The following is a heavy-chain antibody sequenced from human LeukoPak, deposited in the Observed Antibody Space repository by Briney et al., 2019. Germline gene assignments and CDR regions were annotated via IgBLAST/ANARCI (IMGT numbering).Heavy chain of an antibody. V-gene: IGHV1-69*04. J-gene: IGHJ6*02. D-gene: IGHD3-10*01. CDR3: ARGLSGYYYYGMDV. CDR2: IIPILGIA. CDR1: GGAFSSYA. Sequence: SVKVSCKASGGAFSSYAISWVRQAPGQGLEWMGRIIPILGIANYAQKFQGRVTITADKSTSTAYMELSSLRSEDTAVYYCARGLSGYYYYGMDVWGQGTTVTVSS.